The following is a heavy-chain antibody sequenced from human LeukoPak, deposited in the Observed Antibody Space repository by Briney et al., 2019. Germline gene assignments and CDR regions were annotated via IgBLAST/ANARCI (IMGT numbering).Heavy chain of an antibody. CDR1: GGSISSSSYY. V-gene: IGHV4-39*07. CDR2: IYYSGST. CDR3: ARDPYSSGWYTPYFDY. D-gene: IGHD6-19*01. Sequence: SETQSLTCTVSGGSISSSSYYWGWIRQPPGKGLEWIGSIYYSGSTYYNPSLRSRVTISVDTSKNQFSLKLSSVTAADTAVYYCARDPYSSGWYTPYFDYWGQGTLVTDSS. J-gene: IGHJ4*02.